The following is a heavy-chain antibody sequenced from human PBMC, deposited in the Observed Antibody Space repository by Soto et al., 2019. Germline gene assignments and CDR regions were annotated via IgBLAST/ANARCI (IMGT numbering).Heavy chain of an antibody. Sequence: GGSLRLSCAASGFTFSPNSMNWVRQAPGKGLEWVATISSSSDYIYYADSVKGRFTISRDNARNSLFLEMNSLSVEDTAVYYCARDPTAAAGRNAFDIWGQGTMVTVSS. V-gene: IGHV3-21*01. D-gene: IGHD6-13*01. CDR2: ISSSSDYI. CDR3: ARDPTAAAGRNAFDI. CDR1: GFTFSPNS. J-gene: IGHJ3*02.